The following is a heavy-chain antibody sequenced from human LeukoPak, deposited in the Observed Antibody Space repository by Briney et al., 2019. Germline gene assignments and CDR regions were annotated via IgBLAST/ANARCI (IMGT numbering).Heavy chain of an antibody. V-gene: IGHV4-59*12. J-gene: IGHJ6*03. CDR2: IYYSGST. CDR1: GGSISSYY. D-gene: IGHD6-25*01. CDR3: ARGSAPHYYYYYMDV. Sequence: SETLSLTCTVSGGSISSYYWSWIRQPPGKGLEWIGYIYYSGSTNYNPSLKSRVTISVDTSKNQFSLKLSSVTAADTAVYYCARGSAPHYYYYYMDVWGKGTTVTVSS.